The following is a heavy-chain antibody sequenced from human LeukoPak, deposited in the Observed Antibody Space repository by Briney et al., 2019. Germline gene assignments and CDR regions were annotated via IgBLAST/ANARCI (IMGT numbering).Heavy chain of an antibody. CDR3: AKAKPEWEQNQGIDY. Sequence: PGGSLRLSCAASGVTFSSYAMSWVRQAPGKGLEWVSAISGSGGSTYCADSVKGRFTISRDNSKNTLYLQMNSLRAEDTAVYYCAKAKPEWEQNQGIDYWGQGTLVTVSS. CDR1: GVTFSSYA. J-gene: IGHJ4*02. D-gene: IGHD1-26*01. CDR2: ISGSGGST. V-gene: IGHV3-23*01.